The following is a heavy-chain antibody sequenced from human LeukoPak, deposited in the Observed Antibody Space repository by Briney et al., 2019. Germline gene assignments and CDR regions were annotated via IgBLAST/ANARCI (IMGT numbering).Heavy chain of an antibody. CDR3: AKDMRNYYNGMDV. CDR1: GFTFDDYA. Sequence: GRSLRLSCAASGFTFDDYAMHWVRQAPGKGLEWVSGISWNSGSIGYADSVKGRFTISRDNAKNSLYLQMNSLRAEDTALYYCAKDMRNYYNGMDVWGQGTTVTVSS. CDR2: ISWNSGSI. V-gene: IGHV3-9*01. J-gene: IGHJ6*02.